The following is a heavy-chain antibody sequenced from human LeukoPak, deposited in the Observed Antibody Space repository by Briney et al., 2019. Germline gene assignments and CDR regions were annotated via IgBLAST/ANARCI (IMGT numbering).Heavy chain of an antibody. J-gene: IGHJ4*02. CDR3: ARDLRLDEPITIFGVVIDDY. CDR1: GFTFSSYS. V-gene: IGHV3-21*01. CDR2: ISSSSSYI. Sequence: GGSLRLSCAASGFTFSSYSMNWVRQAPGKGLEWVSSISSSSSYIYYADSVKGRFTISRDNAKNSLYLQMNSLRAEDTAVYYCARDLRLDEPITIFGVVIDDYWGQGTLVTVSS. D-gene: IGHD3-3*01.